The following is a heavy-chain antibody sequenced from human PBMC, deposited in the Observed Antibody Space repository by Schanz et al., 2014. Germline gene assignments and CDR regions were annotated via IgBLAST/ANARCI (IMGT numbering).Heavy chain of an antibody. V-gene: IGHV1-46*01. Sequence: QVQLVQSEAEVKKPGSSVKVSCKASGGTFSSYTIRWVRQAPGQGLEWMGRINPSGGSTTYAQKFQGRVTMTRDTSTSTVYMELRSLTSDDSAVYYCARDRDQWDGNYLDYWGQGTLVTVSS. D-gene: IGHD1-26*01. J-gene: IGHJ4*02. CDR1: GGTFSSYT. CDR2: INPSGGST. CDR3: ARDRDQWDGNYLDY.